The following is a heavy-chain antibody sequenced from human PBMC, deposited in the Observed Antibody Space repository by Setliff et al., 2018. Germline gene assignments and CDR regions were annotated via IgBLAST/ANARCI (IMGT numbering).Heavy chain of an antibody. Sequence: ASVKVSCKASGYTFTSYDINWVRQATGQGLEWMGWMNPNSGNTGYAQKFQGRFTISRDDSKSIAYLQMSSLKTEDTALYYCTPWTGTSRLHYWGQGTLVTVPQ. D-gene: IGHD1-7*01. CDR2: MNPNSGNT. J-gene: IGHJ4*02. CDR3: TPWTGTSRLHY. V-gene: IGHV1-8*02. CDR1: GYTFTSYD.